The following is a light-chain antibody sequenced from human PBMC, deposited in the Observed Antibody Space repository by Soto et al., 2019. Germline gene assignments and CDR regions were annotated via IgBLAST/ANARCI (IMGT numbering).Light chain of an antibody. J-gene: IGKJ2*01. CDR1: QSVSSH. CDR3: QQRINLPPGYT. V-gene: IGKV3-11*01. Sequence: ELVLTQSPATLSLSPGERATLSCRASQSVSSHLAWYQQKPGQAPRLLMYDTFNRATGIPARFNGSGSGTDFTLTISSLEPQDFAVYYCQQRINLPPGYTFGQGTKLEIK. CDR2: DTF.